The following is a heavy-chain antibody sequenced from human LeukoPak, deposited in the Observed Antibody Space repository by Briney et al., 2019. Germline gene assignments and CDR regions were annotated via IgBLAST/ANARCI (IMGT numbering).Heavy chain of an antibody. J-gene: IGHJ6*03. CDR2: IYSKTDCATT. Sequence: GGSLRLSCAASGFTFSNAWRGWVRQAPGKGLEWVGRIYSKTDCATTDYAAPVKGRFTISRDDSKNTLYLQMNSLKTEDTAVYYCTTVLSSRGQYYYYYMDVWGKGTTVTISS. D-gene: IGHD3-16*01. CDR3: TTVLSSRGQYYYYYMDV. CDR1: GFTFSNAW. V-gene: IGHV3-15*01.